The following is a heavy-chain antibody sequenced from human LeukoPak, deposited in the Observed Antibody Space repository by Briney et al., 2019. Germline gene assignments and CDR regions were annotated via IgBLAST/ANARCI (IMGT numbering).Heavy chain of an antibody. CDR1: GYTFSIYN. Sequence: ASVTVSCKASGYTFSIYNMHWVRQAPGQGLEWMGIINPSGGSASDAQKFQGRLTMTRDTSTSTLYMELSSLRSEDTAVHYCAREGVAATGLDYWGQGTLVTVSS. CDR2: INPSGGSA. V-gene: IGHV1-46*01. J-gene: IGHJ4*02. D-gene: IGHD6-13*01. CDR3: AREGVAATGLDY.